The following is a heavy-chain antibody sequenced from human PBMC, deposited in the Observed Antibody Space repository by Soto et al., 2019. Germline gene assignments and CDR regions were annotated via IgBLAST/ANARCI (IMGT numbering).Heavy chain of an antibody. CDR1: GGSIISSSYY. V-gene: IGHV4-39*01. CDR2: VYYSGTT. CDR3: ARLRPPGNWFDP. J-gene: IGHJ5*02. Sequence: QLQLQESGPGLVKPSETLSLTCSVSGGSIISSSYYWVWIRQPPGKGLEWIGDVYYSGTTHYSPSLKSRVTISVDTSKNQFSLRLSSVTAADTAVYYCARLRPPGNWFDPWGQGTLVTVSS.